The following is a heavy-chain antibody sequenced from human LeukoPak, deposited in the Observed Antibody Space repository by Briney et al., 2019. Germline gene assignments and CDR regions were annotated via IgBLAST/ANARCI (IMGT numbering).Heavy chain of an antibody. CDR2: IYTSGST. D-gene: IGHD3-10*01. J-gene: IGHJ5*02. V-gene: IGHV4-4*07. Sequence: SETLSLTCTVSGGSISSYYWSWIRQPAGKGLEWIGRIYTSGSTNYNPSLKSRVTMSVDTSKNQFSLKLSSVTAADTAVYYCARSMVQGVIITTNWFDPWGQGTLVTVSS. CDR3: ARSMVQGVIITTNWFDP. CDR1: GGSISSYY.